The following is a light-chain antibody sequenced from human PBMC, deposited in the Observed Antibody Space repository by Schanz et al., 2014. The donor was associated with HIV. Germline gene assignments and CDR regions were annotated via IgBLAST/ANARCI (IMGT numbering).Light chain of an antibody. J-gene: IGLJ3*02. V-gene: IGLV2-8*01. CDR2: DVT. CDR1: SSDVGGYNY. Sequence: QSVLPQPASVSGSAGQSITISCTGTSSDVGGYNYVSWYQEHPGKAPKLIVYDVTKRPSGVPDRFSGSKSGNTASLTVSGLQAEDEAEYYCSSYAGSYTWVFGGGTKLTVL. CDR3: SSYAGSYTWV.